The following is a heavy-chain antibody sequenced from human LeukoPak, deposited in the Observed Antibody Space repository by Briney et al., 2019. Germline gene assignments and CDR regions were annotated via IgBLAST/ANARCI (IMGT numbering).Heavy chain of an antibody. J-gene: IGHJ4*02. CDR1: GFTFSTYG. D-gene: IGHD3-22*01. CDR3: VAQAYYDSSGYWV. Sequence: PGGSLRLSCAASGFTFSTYGMHWVRQAPGKGLEYVSAISSNGGSTYYADSVKGRFTISRDNSKNTLYLQMSSLRAEDTAVYYCVAQAYYDSSGYWVWGQGTLVTVSS. CDR2: ISSNGGST. V-gene: IGHV3-64D*09.